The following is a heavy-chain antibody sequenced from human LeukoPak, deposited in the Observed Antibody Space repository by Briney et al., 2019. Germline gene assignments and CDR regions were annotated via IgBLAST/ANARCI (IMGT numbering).Heavy chain of an antibody. CDR2: INSDGSST. CDR1: GFSFDDYG. D-gene: IGHD6-13*01. J-gene: IGHJ5*02. CDR3: ARARGYSSSWANWFDP. Sequence: GGSLRLSCAASGFSFDDYGMNWVRQAPGKGLVWVSRINSDGSSTSYADSVKGRFTISRDNAKNTLYLQMNSLRAEDTAVYYCARARGYSSSWANWFDPWGQGTLVTVSS. V-gene: IGHV3-74*01.